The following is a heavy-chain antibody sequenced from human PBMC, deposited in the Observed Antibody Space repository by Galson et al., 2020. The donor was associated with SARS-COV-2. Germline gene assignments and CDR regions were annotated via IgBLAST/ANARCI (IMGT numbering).Heavy chain of an antibody. J-gene: IGHJ5*02. V-gene: IGHV2-70*11. CDR1: GFSLSTSGMC. CDR3: GWKWMGGGASRTLAS. Sequence: SGPTLVKPTQTLTLTCTFSGFSLSTSGMCVSWIRQPPGKALEWPARIDWEGDKHYSTSRKTRFTISKDTSKNQVVLIMTNLVPVDRATYHGGWKWMGGGASRTLASWGQGRLVSVSS. CDR2: IDWEGDK. D-gene: IGHD6-19*01.